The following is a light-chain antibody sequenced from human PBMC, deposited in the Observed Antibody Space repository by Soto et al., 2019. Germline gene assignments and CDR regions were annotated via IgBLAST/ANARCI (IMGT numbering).Light chain of an antibody. Sequence: EIVLTQSPGTLSLSPGERATLSCRASQSVSSSYLAWYQQKPGQAPRLLIYGASSRATGIQDRFSGSGSARDFPITISKLETEEFVVYYCQEYGSSPSPFAQGTKLEIK. J-gene: IGKJ2*01. CDR2: GAS. CDR3: QEYGSSPSP. CDR1: QSVSSSY. V-gene: IGKV3-20*01.